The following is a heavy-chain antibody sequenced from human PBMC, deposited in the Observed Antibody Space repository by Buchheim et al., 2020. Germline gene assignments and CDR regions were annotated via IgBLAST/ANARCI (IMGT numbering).Heavy chain of an antibody. CDR2: IWYDGSNK. D-gene: IGHD3-10*01. CDR3: ARDYGSGSHGLLGFDY. CDR1: GFTFSGYG. Sequence: QVQLVESGGGVVQPGRSLRLPCAASGFTFSGYGMHWVRQAPGKGLEWVAIIWYDGSNKYYVDSVKGRFTISRDNSKNTLYLQMGSLTAEDTAVYYCARDYGSGSHGLLGFDYWGQGTL. J-gene: IGHJ4*02. V-gene: IGHV3-33*01.